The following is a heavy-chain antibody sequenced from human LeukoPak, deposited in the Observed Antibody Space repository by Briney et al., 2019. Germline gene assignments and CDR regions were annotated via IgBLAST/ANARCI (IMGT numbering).Heavy chain of an antibody. J-gene: IGHJ4*02. CDR1: GFTFSSYG. CDR3: ANPYDSSGYYLNY. Sequence: PGGSLTLSCAASGFTFSSYGMSWLRQAPGKGLEGVSAISGSGGSTYYADSVKGRFTISRDNPKNTLYLQMNSLRAEDTAVYYCANPYDSSGYYLNYWGQGTLVTVSS. V-gene: IGHV3-23*01. D-gene: IGHD3-22*01. CDR2: ISGSGGST.